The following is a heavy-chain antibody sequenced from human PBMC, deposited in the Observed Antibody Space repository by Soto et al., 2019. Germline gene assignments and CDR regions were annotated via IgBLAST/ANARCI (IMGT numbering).Heavy chain of an antibody. CDR3: TGGYNFDY. CDR2: LYYGATT. Sequence: SETLSLTCNVSGGSLTSYYWSWIRQSPGKGLEWIGYLYYGATTNYNPSLKSRVTMSGDRSKNQFSLKLTSVTAADTAVYYCTGGYNFDYWGQGTLVTVSS. D-gene: IGHD5-12*01. CDR1: GGSLTSYY. V-gene: IGHV4-59*01. J-gene: IGHJ4*01.